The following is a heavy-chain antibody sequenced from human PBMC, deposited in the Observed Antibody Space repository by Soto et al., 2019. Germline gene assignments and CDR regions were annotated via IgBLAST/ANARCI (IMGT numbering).Heavy chain of an antibody. J-gene: IGHJ6*02. CDR1: GFTVSSNY. CDR3: ARARLYTALYGMDV. V-gene: IGHV3-53*01. D-gene: IGHD5-18*01. CDR2: IYSGGST. Sequence: GGSLRLSCAASGFTVSSNYMSWVRQAPGKGLEWVSVIYSGGSTYYADSVKGRFTISRDNSKNTLYLQMNSLRAEDTAVYYRARARLYTALYGMDVWGQGTTVTVSS.